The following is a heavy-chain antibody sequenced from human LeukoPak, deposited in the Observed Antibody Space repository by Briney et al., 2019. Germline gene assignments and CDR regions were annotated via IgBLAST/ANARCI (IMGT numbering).Heavy chain of an antibody. Sequence: GGSLRLSCAASGFTFSSYAMSWVRQAPGKGLEWVSAISGSGGSTYYADSVKGRFTPSRDNSKNTLYLQMNSLRAEDTAVYYCAKGIRYYYYYGMDVWGQGTTVTVSS. V-gene: IGHV3-23*01. CDR2: ISGSGGST. CDR1: GFTFSSYA. CDR3: AKGIRYYYYYGMDV. J-gene: IGHJ6*02.